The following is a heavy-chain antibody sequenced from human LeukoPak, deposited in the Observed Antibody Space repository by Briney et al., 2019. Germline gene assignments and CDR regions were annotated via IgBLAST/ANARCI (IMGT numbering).Heavy chain of an antibody. CDR3: ARSQDSSGYSPFDC. D-gene: IGHD3-22*01. CDR2: IYYSGST. J-gene: IGHJ4*02. Sequence: PSETLSLTCTVSGGSIGGYYWSWIRQPQGKGLEWIGYIYYSGSTNYNPSLKSRVTISVDTAKNQFSLKLTSVTAADTAVYYCARSQDSSGYSPFDCWGQGTLVTVSS. V-gene: IGHV4-59*01. CDR1: GGSIGGYY.